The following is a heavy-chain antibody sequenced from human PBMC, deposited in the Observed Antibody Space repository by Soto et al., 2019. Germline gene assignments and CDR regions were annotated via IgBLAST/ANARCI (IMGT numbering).Heavy chain of an antibody. Sequence: PSETLSLTCAVYVGSFSGYYWSWIRQPPGKGLEWIGEINHSGSTNYNPSLKSRVTISVDTSKNQFSLKLSSVTAADTAVYYCARLYPPLRGSSWLDYWGQGTLVTVSS. V-gene: IGHV4-34*01. CDR1: VGSFSGYY. J-gene: IGHJ4*02. CDR3: ARLYPPLRGSSWLDY. D-gene: IGHD6-13*01. CDR2: INHSGST.